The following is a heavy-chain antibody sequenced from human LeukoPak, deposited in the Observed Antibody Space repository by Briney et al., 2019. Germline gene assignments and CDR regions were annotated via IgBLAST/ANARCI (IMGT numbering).Heavy chain of an antibody. CDR2: IYYSGST. J-gene: IGHJ4*02. Sequence: SETLSLTCTASGGSISSYYWSWIRQPPGKGLEWIGYIYYSGSTNYNPSLKSRVTISVDTSKNQFSLKLSSVTAADTAVYYCARLYSSSWGQGTLVTVSS. V-gene: IGHV4-59*01. CDR1: GGSISSYY. CDR3: ARLYSSS. D-gene: IGHD6-13*01.